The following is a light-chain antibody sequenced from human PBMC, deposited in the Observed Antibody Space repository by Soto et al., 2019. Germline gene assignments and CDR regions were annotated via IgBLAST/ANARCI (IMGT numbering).Light chain of an antibody. V-gene: IGKV3-20*01. CDR1: QSLRSSY. CDR3: QQFRNYPLT. Sequence: EVVLTQSPNTLSLSPGERATLSCWASQSLRSSYLAWYQRKPGQAPRLLMFGASRRATGIPDRFNGSGSGTDFTLTISSLQPEDFATYFCQQFRNYPLTFGGGTKVEIK. J-gene: IGKJ4*01. CDR2: GAS.